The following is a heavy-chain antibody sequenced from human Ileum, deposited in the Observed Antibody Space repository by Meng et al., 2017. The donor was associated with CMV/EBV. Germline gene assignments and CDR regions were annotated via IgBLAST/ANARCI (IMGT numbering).Heavy chain of an antibody. Sequence: ASVKVSCKASGYTFTGYYMHWVRQAPGQGLEWMGWINPSGGSTRYAQKFQGRVTMTRDTSTSTAYMELSSLRSEDTAVYYCARDSGGGVLWYWGQGTLVTAPQ. CDR1: GYTFTGYY. V-gene: IGHV1-46*01. CDR3: ARDSGGGVLWY. CDR2: INPSGGST. D-gene: IGHD3-16*01. J-gene: IGHJ4*02.